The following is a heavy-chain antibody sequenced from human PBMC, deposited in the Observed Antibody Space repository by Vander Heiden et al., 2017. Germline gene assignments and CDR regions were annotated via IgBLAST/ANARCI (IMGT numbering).Heavy chain of an antibody. Sequence: AASGFTFRPYSMHWDRQAPGKGLEWVSAISSRNSYIYYVDSVKGRFTTSRDNAKTSLYLQMNSLRAEDTAVYYCARDKSLDRLLVPARSYYYYGMDVWGQGTTVTVSS. CDR2: ISSRNSYI. CDR1: GFTFRPYS. D-gene: IGHD2-2*01. V-gene: IGHV3-21*01. J-gene: IGHJ6*02. CDR3: ARDKSLDRLLVPARSYYYYGMDV.